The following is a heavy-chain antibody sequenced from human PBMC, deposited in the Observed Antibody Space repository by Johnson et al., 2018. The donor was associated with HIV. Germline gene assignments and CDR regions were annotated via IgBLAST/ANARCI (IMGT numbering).Heavy chain of an antibody. J-gene: IGHJ3*02. CDR2: ISGRAGRT. CDR1: GFTFSNYA. Sequence: VQLVESGGDLVLPGGSLRLSCAASGFTFSNYAMSWVRQAPGKGLQWVSTISGRAGRTDYADSVKGRFTISRGNSKNTLYLQMNSLRPEDTAVYYCAKVRSRWTTFDDAFDIWGQGTLVTVSS. V-gene: IGHV3-23*04. D-gene: IGHD4-11*01. CDR3: AKVRSRWTTFDDAFDI.